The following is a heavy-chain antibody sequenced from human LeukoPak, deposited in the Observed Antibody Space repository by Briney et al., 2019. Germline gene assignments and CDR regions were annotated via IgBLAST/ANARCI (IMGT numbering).Heavy chain of an antibody. CDR1: GYTFTSYG. J-gene: IGHJ3*02. D-gene: IGHD3-22*01. CDR3: ARWGLGGSYDSSGYYYGAFDI. Sequence: ASVTVSCKASGYTFTSYGISWVRQAPGQGLEWMGWISAYNGNTNYAQKLQGRVTMTTDTSTSTAYMELRSLRSDDTAVYYCARWGLGGSYDSSGYYYGAFDIWGQGTMVTVSS. CDR2: ISAYNGNT. V-gene: IGHV1-18*01.